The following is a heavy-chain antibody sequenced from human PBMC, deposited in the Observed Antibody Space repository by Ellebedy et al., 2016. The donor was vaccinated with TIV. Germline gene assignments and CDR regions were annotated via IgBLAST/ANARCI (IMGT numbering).Heavy chain of an antibody. V-gene: IGHV3-15*01. CDR3: TTEGAGSTGGAFEI. J-gene: IGHJ3*02. D-gene: IGHD2-2*01. CDR2: INTKARGETT. CDR1: GFTFSNTW. Sequence: GESLKISCAASGFTFSNTWMSWVRQAPGKGLEWVGRINTKARGETTDYAAPVKGRFTISRDDSKNTLYLQMSSLKAEDTAFYYCTTEGAGSTGGAFEIWGQGTMVTVSS.